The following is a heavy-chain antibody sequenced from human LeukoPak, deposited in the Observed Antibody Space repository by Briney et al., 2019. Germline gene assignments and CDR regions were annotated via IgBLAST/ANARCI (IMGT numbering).Heavy chain of an antibody. Sequence: SETLSLTCTVSGGSIRSYYWSWIRQPPGKGLEWIGYIYFTGSTNSNPSLRSRVTISVDTSKNQFSLKLSSVTATDTAVYYCARGISGYDSFDFWGQGTLVTVSS. CDR1: GGSIRSYY. CDR3: ARGISGYDSFDF. V-gene: IGHV4-59*08. CDR2: IYFTGST. D-gene: IGHD5-12*01. J-gene: IGHJ4*02.